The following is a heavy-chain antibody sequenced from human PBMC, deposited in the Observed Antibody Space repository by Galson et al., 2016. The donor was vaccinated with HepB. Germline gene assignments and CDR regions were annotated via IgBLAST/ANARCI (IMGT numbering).Heavy chain of an antibody. D-gene: IGHD6-13*01. CDR2: ISYSNAV. CDR1: GFAFSRYE. CDR3: VRGMSNSWYAYKRSYYYSMEL. V-gene: IGHV3-48*03. Sequence: SGFAFSRYEFNWVRQAPGKGLEWVSHISYSNAVSYAASVKGRFTISRDNDGDSLFLEMRGLRVEDTAVYYCVRGMSNSWYAYKRSYYYSMELWGRGTSIIVSS. J-gene: IGHJ6*02.